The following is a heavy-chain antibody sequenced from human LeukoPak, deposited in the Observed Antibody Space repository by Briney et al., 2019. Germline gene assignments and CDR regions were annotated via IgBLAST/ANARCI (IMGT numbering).Heavy chain of an antibody. CDR3: ASSVSAEYFQH. CDR2: INPNSGGT. Sequence: GASVKVSCKASGYTFTSYGISWVRQAPGQGLEWMGWINPNSGGTNYAQKFQGRVTMTRDTSISTAYMELSRLRSDDTAVYYCASSVSAEYFQHWGQGTLVTVSS. J-gene: IGHJ1*01. V-gene: IGHV1-2*02. CDR1: GYTFTSYG.